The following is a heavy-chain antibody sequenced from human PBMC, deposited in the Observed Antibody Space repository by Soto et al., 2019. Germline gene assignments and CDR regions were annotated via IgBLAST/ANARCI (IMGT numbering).Heavy chain of an antibody. D-gene: IGHD1-26*01. CDR1: GFTFSSYA. V-gene: IGHV3-30-3*01. CDR3: ARVEATVGAHAFDI. Sequence: PGGSLRLSCAASGFTFSSYAMHWVRQAPGKGLEWVAVISYDGSNKYYADSVKGRFTISRDNSKNTLYLQMNSLRAEDTAVYYCARVEATVGAHAFDIWGQGTMVTVSS. CDR2: ISYDGSNK. J-gene: IGHJ3*02.